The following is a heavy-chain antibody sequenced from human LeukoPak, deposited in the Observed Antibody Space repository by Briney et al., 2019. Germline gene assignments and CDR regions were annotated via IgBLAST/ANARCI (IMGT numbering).Heavy chain of an antibody. J-gene: IGHJ6*03. CDR3: ARDPQGYYGSGSQRPDYYYYMDV. V-gene: IGHV1-69*05. D-gene: IGHD3-10*01. CDR2: IIPIFGTA. Sequence: SVKVSCKASGGTCSSYAISWVRQAPGQGLEWMGRIIPIFGTANYAQKFQGRVTITTDESTSTAYMELSSLRSEDTAVYYCARDPQGYYGSGSQRPDYYYYMDVWGKGTTVTVSS. CDR1: GGTCSSYA.